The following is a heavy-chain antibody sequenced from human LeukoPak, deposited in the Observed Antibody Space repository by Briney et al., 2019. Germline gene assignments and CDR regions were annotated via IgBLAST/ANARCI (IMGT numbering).Heavy chain of an antibody. CDR3: ARGMVTTSFSWFDP. Sequence: SETLSLTCTVSGGSISSSSYYWGWIRQPPGKGLEWIGSIYYSGSTYYNPSLKSRVTISVDTSKNQFSLKLSSVTAADTAVYYCARGMVTTSFSWFDPWGQGTLVTVSS. J-gene: IGHJ5*02. V-gene: IGHV4-39*07. D-gene: IGHD4-17*01. CDR1: GGSISSSSYY. CDR2: IYYSGST.